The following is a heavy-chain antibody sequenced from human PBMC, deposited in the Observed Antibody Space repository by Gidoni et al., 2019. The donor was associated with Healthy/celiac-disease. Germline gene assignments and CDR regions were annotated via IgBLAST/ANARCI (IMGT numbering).Heavy chain of an antibody. CDR3: AKYSGIPRRGYFDY. CDR2: ISGSGGST. D-gene: IGHD2-21*01. Sequence: EVQLLESGGGLVQPGGSLRLSCAASGFTFSSYAMSWFRQSPGKGLEWVSAISGSGGSTYYADSVKGRFTISRDNSKNTLYLQMNSLRAEDTAVYYCAKYSGIPRRGYFDYWGQGTLVTVSS. CDR1: GFTFSSYA. J-gene: IGHJ4*02. V-gene: IGHV3-23*01.